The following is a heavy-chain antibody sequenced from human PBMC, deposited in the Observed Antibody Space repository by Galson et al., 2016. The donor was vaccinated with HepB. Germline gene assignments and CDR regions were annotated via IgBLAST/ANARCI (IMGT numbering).Heavy chain of an antibody. CDR3: ARPGVRGIGPFKYLDH. J-gene: IGHJ4*02. Sequence: SLRLSCAASGFPFSSYSIPWVRQAPGKGLEWLALISYDEVNKYYADSVKGRFTISRDNSKNTLYLQMNGLRAEDTAVYYCARPGVRGIGPFKYLDHWGQGILVTVSS. CDR1: GFPFSSYS. D-gene: IGHD3-10*01. CDR2: ISYDEVNK. V-gene: IGHV3-30-3*01.